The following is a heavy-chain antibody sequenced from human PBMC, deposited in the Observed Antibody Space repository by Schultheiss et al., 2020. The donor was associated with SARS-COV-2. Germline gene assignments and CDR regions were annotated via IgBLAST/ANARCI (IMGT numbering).Heavy chain of an antibody. CDR1: GFTFSNAW. CDR3: TTDSTMVARDYYYYGMDV. Sequence: GGSLRLSCAASGFTFSNAWMSWVRQAPGKGLEWVGRIKSKTDGGTTDYAAPVKGRFTISRDDSKNTLYLQMNSLKTEDTAVYYCTTDSTMVARDYYYYGMDVWGQGTTVNVSS. J-gene: IGHJ6*02. CDR2: IKSKTDGGTT. D-gene: IGHD2-2*01. V-gene: IGHV3-15*01.